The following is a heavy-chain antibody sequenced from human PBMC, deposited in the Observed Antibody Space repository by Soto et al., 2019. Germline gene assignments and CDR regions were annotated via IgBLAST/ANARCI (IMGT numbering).Heavy chain of an antibody. CDR3: ARDADASGWYHYGMDV. CDR2: IKQDGSEK. Sequence: GSLRLSCAASGFTLSSYWMNWVRQAPGKGLEWVANIKQDGSEKYYVDSVKGRFFISRDNAKNSLYLQLNSLRAEDTAVYYCARDADASGWYHYGMDVWGQGTVVTVYS. D-gene: IGHD6-19*01. V-gene: IGHV3-7*01. J-gene: IGHJ6*02. CDR1: GFTLSSYW.